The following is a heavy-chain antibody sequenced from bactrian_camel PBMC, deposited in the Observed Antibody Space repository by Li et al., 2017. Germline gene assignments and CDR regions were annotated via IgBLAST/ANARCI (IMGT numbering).Heavy chain of an antibody. CDR3: AADFYNLQLARSYTY. V-gene: IGHV3S53*01. CDR2: IDVDGNI. J-gene: IGHJ4*01. D-gene: IGHD7*01. Sequence: HVQLVESGGGSVQAGGSLRLSCAASGDPYSPYCMGWYRQAPGKEREGVASIDVDGNIKYADSVKGRFTISKDNNKNTLLLQMNSLKPEDTAMYYCAADFYNLQLARSYTYWGQGTQVTVS. CDR1: GDPYSPYC.